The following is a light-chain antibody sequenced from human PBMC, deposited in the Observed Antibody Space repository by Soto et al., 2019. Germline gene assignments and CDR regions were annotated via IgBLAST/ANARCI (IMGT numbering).Light chain of an antibody. J-gene: IGLJ2*01. CDR3: SLYAGGNNVV. CDR1: SSDIGAYNY. Sequence: QSALTQPPSASGSPGQSVAISCTGTSSDIGAYNYVSWYQQHPGKAPKLMIYDVTTRPSGVPDRFSGSKSGNTASLTVSGLLAEDEADYYCSLYAGGNNVVFGGGTKLTFL. V-gene: IGLV2-8*01. CDR2: DVT.